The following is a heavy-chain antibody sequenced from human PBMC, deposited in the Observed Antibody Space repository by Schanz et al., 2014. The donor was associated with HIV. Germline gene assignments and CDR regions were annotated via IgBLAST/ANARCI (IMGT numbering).Heavy chain of an antibody. V-gene: IGHV3-48*04. D-gene: IGHD3-22*01. J-gene: IGHJ5*02. Sequence: EVQLVESGGGLAQPGGSLRLSCAASGFTFSYYSMSWVRQAPGKGLEWVSYISSGGSNIQYVDSVKGRFTISRDNANDSLFLQMNSLRAEDTAVYYCARDYSSGRGWFDPWGQGTLITVSS. CDR2: ISSGGSNI. CDR1: GFTFSYYS. CDR3: ARDYSSGRGWFDP.